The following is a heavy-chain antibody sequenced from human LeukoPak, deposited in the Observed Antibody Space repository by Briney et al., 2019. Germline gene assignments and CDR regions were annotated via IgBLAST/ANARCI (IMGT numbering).Heavy chain of an antibody. CDR2: IKQDGSEK. J-gene: IGHJ4*02. CDR1: GFTFSSYW. V-gene: IGHV3-7*01. Sequence: PGGSLRLSCAASGFTFSSYWMSWVRQAPGKGLEWVANIKQDGSEKYYVDSVKGRFTISRDNAKNSLYLQMNSLRAEDTAVYYCVRDVEGGGYCSSTSCYGIDYWGQGTLVTVSS. CDR3: VRDVEGGGYCSSTSCYGIDY. D-gene: IGHD2-2*01.